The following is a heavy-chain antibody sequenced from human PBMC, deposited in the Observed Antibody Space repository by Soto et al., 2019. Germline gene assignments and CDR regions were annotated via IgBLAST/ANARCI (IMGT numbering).Heavy chain of an antibody. CDR3: ARDSRLAVAGTFDY. D-gene: IGHD6-19*01. CDR1: GFTFSGYG. V-gene: IGHV3-33*01. J-gene: IGHJ4*02. Sequence: QVQLVESGGGVVQPGRSLRLSCAASGFTFSGYGMHWVRQAPGKGLELVALIWYDGSNKYYADSVKGRFTISRDNSKNTLYLEMNTLRAGDTAVYYCARDSRLAVAGTFDYWGQGTLVTVSS. CDR2: IWYDGSNK.